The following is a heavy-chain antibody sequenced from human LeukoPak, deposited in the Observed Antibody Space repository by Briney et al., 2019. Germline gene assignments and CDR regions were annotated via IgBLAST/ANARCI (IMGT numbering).Heavy chain of an antibody. Sequence: SVKVSCKASGGTFSSYAISWLRQAPGQGLEWMGGIIPIFGTANYAQKFQGRVTITADESTSTAYMELSSLRSEDTAVYYCAREGRLYDFWSGYYTPYYFDYWGQGTLVTVSS. CDR3: AREGRLYDFWSGYYTPYYFDY. CDR1: GGTFSSYA. D-gene: IGHD3-3*01. J-gene: IGHJ4*02. V-gene: IGHV1-69*13. CDR2: IIPIFGTA.